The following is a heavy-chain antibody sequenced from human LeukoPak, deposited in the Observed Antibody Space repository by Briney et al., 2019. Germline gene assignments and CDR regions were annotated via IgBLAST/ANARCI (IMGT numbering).Heavy chain of an antibody. J-gene: IGHJ5*02. Sequence: GESLKISCQGSGYRFSNHWIGWVRQKPGKGLEWMGLIFPDDSDTKYGPSLQGQVTSSVDKSINTAYLQWSSLKASDTAIYYCAKLSGIMTAAAPWGQGTLVTVSS. CDR2: IFPDDSDT. V-gene: IGHV5-51*01. CDR1: GYRFSNHW. CDR3: AKLSGIMTAAAP. D-gene: IGHD1-14*01.